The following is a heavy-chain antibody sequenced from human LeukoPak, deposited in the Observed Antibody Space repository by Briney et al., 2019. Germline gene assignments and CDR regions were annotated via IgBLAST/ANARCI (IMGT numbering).Heavy chain of an antibody. CDR1: GYSFSSYW. CDR2: IYPGDSDT. J-gene: IGHJ6*03. Sequence: GESLKISXKGSGYSFSSYWIGWVRQMPGKGLEWMGIIYPGDSDTIYSPSFQGQVTISADKSISTAYLQWSSLKASDTAMYYCARAYYDFWSGYSSNYYYYMDVWGKGTTVTVSS. V-gene: IGHV5-51*01. D-gene: IGHD3-3*01. CDR3: ARAYYDFWSGYSSNYYYYMDV.